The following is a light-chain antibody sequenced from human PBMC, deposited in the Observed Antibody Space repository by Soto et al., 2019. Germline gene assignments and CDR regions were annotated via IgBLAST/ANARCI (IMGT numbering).Light chain of an antibody. CDR1: QSISTW. Sequence: IQLTQSPSTLSASVGDRVTITCRASQSISTWLAWYQQKPGKAPKLLIYDASNLESGVPSRFSGSGSGTEFTLTISSLQPEDFGTYYCQQYENYWTFGQGTKVDIK. J-gene: IGKJ1*01. CDR3: QQYENYWT. CDR2: DAS. V-gene: IGKV1-5*01.